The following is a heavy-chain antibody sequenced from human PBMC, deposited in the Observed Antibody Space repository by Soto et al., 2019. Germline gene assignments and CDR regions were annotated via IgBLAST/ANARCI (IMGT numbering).Heavy chain of an antibody. V-gene: IGHV1-8*01. J-gene: IGHJ4*02. CDR3: XXXXXXXXXX. CDR1: GYTFTSYD. CDR2: MNPNSGNK. Sequence: QVQLLQSGAEVKKPGASVKVSCKASGYTFTSYDINWGRQATGQGRERMGWMNPNSGNKGYAQKFQGRVTMTRNTXXXXXXXXXXXXXXXXXXXXXXXXXXXXXXXXCGQGTLFTVSS.